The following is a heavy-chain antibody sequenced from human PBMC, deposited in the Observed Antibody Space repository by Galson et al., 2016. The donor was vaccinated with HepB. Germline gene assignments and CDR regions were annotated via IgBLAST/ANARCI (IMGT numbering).Heavy chain of an antibody. CDR2: IRDKANSYTT. J-gene: IGHJ3*02. CDR3: VKSYFFDSVPNHWHNFDI. V-gene: IGHV3-72*01. D-gene: IGHD3-22*01. Sequence: SLRLSCAASGFTFSDYYMDWVRQAPGEGLEWVGRIRDKANSYTTEYAASVKGRFTISRDDSQNSLYLQMKSLKTEDTAVYYCVKSYFFDSVPNHWHNFDIWGQGTMVTVSS. CDR1: GFTFSDYY.